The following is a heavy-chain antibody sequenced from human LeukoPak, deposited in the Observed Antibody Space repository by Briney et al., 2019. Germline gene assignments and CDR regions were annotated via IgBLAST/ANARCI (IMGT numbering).Heavy chain of an antibody. V-gene: IGHV4-59*01. Sequence: SETLSLTRTVSGGSISSYYWSWIRQPPGKGLEWIGYIYYSGSTNYNPSLKSRVTISVDTSKNQFSLKLSSVTAADTAVYYCARAHYYYYMDVWGKGTTVTISS. J-gene: IGHJ6*03. CDR2: IYYSGST. CDR3: ARAHYYYYMDV. CDR1: GGSISSYY.